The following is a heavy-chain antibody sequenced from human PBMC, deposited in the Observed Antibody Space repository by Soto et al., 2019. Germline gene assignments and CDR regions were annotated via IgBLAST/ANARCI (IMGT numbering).Heavy chain of an antibody. CDR3: AHGKYSSSFTKTTRYYYGMDV. V-gene: IGHV4-59*12. J-gene: IGHJ6*02. D-gene: IGHD6-6*01. CDR1: GGSISSYY. CDR2: IYYSGST. Sequence: SETRSLTCTVSGGSISSYYWSWIRQPPGKGLEWIGYIYYSGSTNYNPSLKSRVTISVDTSKNQFSLKLSSVTAADTAVYYCAHGKYSSSFTKTTRYYYGMDVWGQGTTVTVSS.